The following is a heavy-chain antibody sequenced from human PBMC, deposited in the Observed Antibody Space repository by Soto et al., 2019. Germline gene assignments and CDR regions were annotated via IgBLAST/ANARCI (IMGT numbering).Heavy chain of an antibody. CDR2: IWYDGSNK. CDR1: GLPFSSYG. Sequence: SKRLPSSATGLPFSSYGMHRVRPAKGKGLEWVAVIWYDGSNKYYADSVKGRFTISRDNSKNTLYLQMNSLRAEDTAVEDGARDQTVWLLSGRVDDLGQGTLVT. CDR3: ARDQTVWLLSGRVDD. D-gene: IGHD3-9*01. J-gene: IGHJ4*02. V-gene: IGHV3-33*01.